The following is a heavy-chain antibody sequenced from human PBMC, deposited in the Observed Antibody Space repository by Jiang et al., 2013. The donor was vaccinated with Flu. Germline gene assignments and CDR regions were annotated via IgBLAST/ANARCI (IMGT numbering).Heavy chain of an antibody. J-gene: IGHJ4*02. CDR2: IYYSGGT. Sequence: PGLVKPSETLSLTCTVSGGSISSSSYYWGWIRQPPGKGLEWIGSIYYSGGTYYNPSLKSRVTISVDTSKNQFSLKLSSVTAADTAVYYCARQSRYYYDSSGYYDGYYFDYWGQGTLVTVSS. V-gene: IGHV4-39*01. CDR3: ARQSRYYYDSSGYYDGYYFDY. CDR1: GGSISSSSYY. D-gene: IGHD3-22*01.